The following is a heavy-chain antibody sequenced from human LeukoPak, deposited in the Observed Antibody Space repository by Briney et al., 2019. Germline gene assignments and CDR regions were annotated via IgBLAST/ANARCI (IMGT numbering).Heavy chain of an antibody. CDR1: GFSFDDYG. CDR3: ARDRVPGVINWLPPLY. Sequence: AESLTLTCAVSGFSFDDYGLSWVRQPPGKGLEWVCGINWNGGSTRYADSVKSRFTISRDNAKNSLYLQMNSLRAEDTALYYCARDRVPGVINWLPPLYWGQGTLVTVSS. J-gene: IGHJ4*02. CDR2: INWNGGST. D-gene: IGHD3-10*01. V-gene: IGHV3-20*04.